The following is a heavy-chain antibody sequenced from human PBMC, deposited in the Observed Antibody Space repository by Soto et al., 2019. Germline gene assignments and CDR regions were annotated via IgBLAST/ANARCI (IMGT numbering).Heavy chain of an antibody. J-gene: IGHJ5*02. CDR3: SRGWITERFDP. CDR2: IYYSGST. V-gene: IGHV4-31*03. D-gene: IGHD2-2*03. Sequence: QVQLQESGPGLVKSSQTLSLTCSVSGGSISGSDYYWTWIRQHPVKGLEWIGYIYYSGSTYCDPSLKSRLSLSVDTSKNRFSLKLSSVTAAETAVYYCSRGWITERFDPWGQGSLVTVS. CDR1: GGSISGSDYY.